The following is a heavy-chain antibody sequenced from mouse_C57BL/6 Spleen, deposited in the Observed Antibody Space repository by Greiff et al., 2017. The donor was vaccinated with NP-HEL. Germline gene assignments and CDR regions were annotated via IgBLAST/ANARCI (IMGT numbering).Heavy chain of an antibody. CDR2: IYPRSGNT. CDR3: ARERDGYCDY. V-gene: IGHV1-81*01. D-gene: IGHD2-3*01. Sequence: QVQLQQSGAELARPGASVKLSCKASGYTFTSYGISWVKQRTGQGLEWIGEIYPRSGNTYYNEKFKGKATLTADKSSSTAYMELRCLTSDDSAVYFCARERDGYCDYWGQGTTLTVSS. CDR1: GYTFTSYG. J-gene: IGHJ2*01.